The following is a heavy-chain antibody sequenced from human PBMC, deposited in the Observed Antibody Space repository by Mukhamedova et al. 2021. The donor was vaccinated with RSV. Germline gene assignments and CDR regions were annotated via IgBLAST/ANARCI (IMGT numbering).Heavy chain of an antibody. CDR3: ATGFCGTSCYYLDY. CDR2: NT. V-gene: IGHV1-3*01. Sequence: NTRYSQKFQGRITITRDTSASTAYMELNSLRSEDTAVYYCATGFCGTSCYYLDYWGQVTLVTVSP. J-gene: IGHJ4*02. D-gene: IGHD2-2*01.